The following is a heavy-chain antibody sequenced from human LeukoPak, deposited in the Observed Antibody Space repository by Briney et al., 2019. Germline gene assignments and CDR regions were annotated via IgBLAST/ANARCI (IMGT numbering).Heavy chain of an antibody. CDR2: ISYDGSNK. CDR1: GFTFSSYA. Sequence: PGGSLRLSCATSGFTFSSYAMSWVRQAPGKGLEWVAVISYDGSNKYYADSVKGRFTISRDNSKNTLYLQMNSLRAEDTAVYYCARGGGFDYWGQGTLVTVSS. J-gene: IGHJ4*02. CDR3: ARGGGFDY. D-gene: IGHD2-15*01. V-gene: IGHV3-30-3*01.